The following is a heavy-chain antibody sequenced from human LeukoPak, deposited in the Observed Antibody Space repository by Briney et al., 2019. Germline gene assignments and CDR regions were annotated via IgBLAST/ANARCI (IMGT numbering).Heavy chain of an antibody. V-gene: IGHV3-30-3*01. J-gene: IGHJ4*02. CDR3: ARDNSWNYDY. Sequence: GGSLRLSCAASGFTFTAYSMHCVRQAPGKGLEWVAVITPDGGGSYYAESAKGRFTISRDNSGNTVYLQMNSLRADDTAVYYCARDNSWNYDYWGQGTLVTVSS. CDR2: ITPDGGGS. CDR1: GFTFTAYS. D-gene: IGHD1-7*01.